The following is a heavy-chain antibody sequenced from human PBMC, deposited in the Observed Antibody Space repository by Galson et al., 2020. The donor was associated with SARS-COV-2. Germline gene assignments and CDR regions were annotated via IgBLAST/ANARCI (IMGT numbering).Heavy chain of an antibody. V-gene: IGHV3-23*01. Sequence: GGSLRLSCVASGFPFSSYAMSWVRQAPGKGLEWVSSMSASGVRTSYADSLKGRFTISRDNSKNTLYLQMNSLRAEDMAVYYCAKEEHSSGYYYIFDYWGQGTLVTVSS. CDR1: GFPFSSYA. CDR3: AKEEHSSGYYYIFDY. D-gene: IGHD3-22*01. CDR2: MSASGVRT. J-gene: IGHJ4*02.